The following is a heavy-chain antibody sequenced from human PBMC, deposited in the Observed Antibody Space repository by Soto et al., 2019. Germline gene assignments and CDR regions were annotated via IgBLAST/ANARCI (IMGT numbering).Heavy chain of an antibody. J-gene: IGHJ4*02. D-gene: IGHD3-9*01. CDR1: GGSLSGYY. CDR3: ARLEGLATISYYFDF. Sequence: SETLSLTCDGGSLSGYYWSWIRQSPGVGLEWIGEIHQSGATYYNPSLRSRVTISVDMSRSQFFLKLNSVTAADTAVYYCARLEGLATISYYFDFWGPGALVTVSS. V-gene: IGHV4-34*01. CDR2: IHQSGAT.